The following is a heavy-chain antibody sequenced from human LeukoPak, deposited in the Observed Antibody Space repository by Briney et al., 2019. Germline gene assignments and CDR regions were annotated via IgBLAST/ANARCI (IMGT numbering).Heavy chain of an antibody. CDR2: IYYSGST. D-gene: IGHD5-12*01. J-gene: IGHJ4*02. V-gene: IGHV4-31*03. Sequence: SETLSLTCTVSGGSISSGGYYWSWIRQHPEKGLEWIGYIYYSGSTYYNPSLKSRVTISVDTSKNQFSLKLSSVTAADTAVYYCARVRRGGYDELDYWGQGTLVTVSS. CDR3: ARVRRGGYDELDY. CDR1: GGSISSGGYY.